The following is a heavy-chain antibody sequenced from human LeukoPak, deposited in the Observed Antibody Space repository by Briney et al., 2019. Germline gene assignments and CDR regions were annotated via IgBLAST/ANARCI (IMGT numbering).Heavy chain of an antibody. D-gene: IGHD3-22*01. CDR2: ISYDGSNK. CDR3: ANIPYYYDSSGYYPFVDY. J-gene: IGHJ4*02. Sequence: GGSLRLSCAASGFTFSSYAMHWVRQAPGKGLEWVAVISYDGSNKYYADSVKGRFTISRDNSKNTLYLQMNSLRAEDTAVYYCANIPYYYDSSGYYPFVDYWGQGTLVTVSS. CDR1: GFTFSSYA. V-gene: IGHV3-30*04.